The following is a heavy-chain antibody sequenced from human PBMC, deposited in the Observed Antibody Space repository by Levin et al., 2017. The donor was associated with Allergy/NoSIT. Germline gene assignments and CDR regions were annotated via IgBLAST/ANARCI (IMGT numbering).Heavy chain of an antibody. D-gene: IGHD2/OR15-2a*01. CDR1: GFRFSAYG. CDR3: AKDSSSLSAYYYYYLDV. Sequence: GGSLRLSCAASGFRFSAYGMHWVRQAPGKGLEWVAVISYDGNKEYFADSVKGRFTISRDNSKNTLYLQMNSLRAEDTAVYYCAKDSSSLSAYYYYYLDVWGKGTTVTVSS. V-gene: IGHV3-30*18. J-gene: IGHJ6*03. CDR2: ISYDGNKE.